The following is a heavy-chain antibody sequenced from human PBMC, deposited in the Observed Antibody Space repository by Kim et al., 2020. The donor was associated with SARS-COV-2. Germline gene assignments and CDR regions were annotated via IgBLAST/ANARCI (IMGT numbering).Heavy chain of an antibody. CDR3: ARRRSGGYVDY. CDR2: INHSGST. D-gene: IGHD3-3*01. J-gene: IGHJ4*02. CDR1: GGSFSGYY. Sequence: SETLSLTCAVYGGSFSGYYWSWIRQPPGKGLEWIGEINHSGSTNYNPSLKSRVTISVDTSKNQFSLKLSSVTAADTAVYYCARRRSGGYVDYWGQGTLVTVSS. V-gene: IGHV4-34*01.